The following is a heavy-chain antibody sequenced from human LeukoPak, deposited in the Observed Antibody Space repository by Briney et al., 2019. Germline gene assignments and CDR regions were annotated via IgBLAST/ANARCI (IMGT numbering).Heavy chain of an antibody. CDR3: ATSEGY. V-gene: IGHV4-34*01. D-gene: IGHD1-14*01. J-gene: IGHJ4*02. CDR2: INHSGST. Sequence: ESSETLSLTCAVYGGSFSGYYWSWIRQPPGKGLEWIGEINHSGSTNYNPSLKSRVTISVDTSKNQFSLKLSSVTAADTAVYYCATSEGYWGQGTLVTVSS. CDR1: GGSFSGYY.